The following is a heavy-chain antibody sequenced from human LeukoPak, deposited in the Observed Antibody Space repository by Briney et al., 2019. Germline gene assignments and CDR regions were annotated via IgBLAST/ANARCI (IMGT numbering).Heavy chain of an antibody. J-gene: IGHJ3*02. V-gene: IGHV4-34*01. CDR3: ARDRHCTNGVCYFAFDI. D-gene: IGHD2-8*01. CDR1: GGSFSDYY. Sequence: SETLSLTCAVYGGSFSDYYWSWVRQPPGKGLEWFGEINHSGSTNYNPSLKSRVTISIDTSKNQFSLKLSSVTAADTAVYYCARDRHCTNGVCYFAFDIWGQGTMVTVSS. CDR2: INHSGST.